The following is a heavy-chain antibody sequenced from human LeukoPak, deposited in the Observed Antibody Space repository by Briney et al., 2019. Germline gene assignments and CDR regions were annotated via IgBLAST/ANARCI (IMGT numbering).Heavy chain of an antibody. J-gene: IGHJ4*02. CDR1: GFTFSTSG. D-gene: IGHD3-10*01. CDR2: ISPYGSTT. Sequence: GGSLRLSCAASGFTFSTSGMHWVRQAPGKGLEYVSAISPYGSTTYYADSVKGRFTISRGNSKNTLYLQMTGLRAEDTAVYYCVKDSNSGYYFDSWGQGTLVTASS. V-gene: IGHV3-64D*09. CDR3: VKDSNSGYYFDS.